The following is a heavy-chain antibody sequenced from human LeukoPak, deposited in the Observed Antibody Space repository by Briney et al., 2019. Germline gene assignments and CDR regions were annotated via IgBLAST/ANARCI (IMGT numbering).Heavy chain of an antibody. J-gene: IGHJ4*02. D-gene: IGHD2-8*01. V-gene: IGHV4-31*03. CDR3: ARGVRYCTNGVCSRYFDY. CDR1: GGSISSSSYY. CDR2: IYYSGST. Sequence: SETLSLTCTVSGGSISSSSYYWGWIRQPPGKGLEWIGYIYYSGSTYYNPSLKSRVTISVDTSKNQFSLKLSSVTAADTAVYYCARGVRYCTNGVCSRYFDYWGQGTLVTVSS.